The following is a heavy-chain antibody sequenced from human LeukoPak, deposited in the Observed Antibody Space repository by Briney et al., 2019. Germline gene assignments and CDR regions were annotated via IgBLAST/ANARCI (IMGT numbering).Heavy chain of an antibody. CDR1: GYTFTSYY. V-gene: IGHV1-46*01. CDR2: INPSGGST. J-gene: IGHJ5*02. Sequence: ASVTVSCKASGYTFTSYYMHWVRQAPGQGLEWMGIINPSGGSTSYAQKFQGRVTMTRDMSTSTVYMELSSLRSEDTAVYYCARDEYYYDSSGTNWFDPWGQGTLVTVSS. D-gene: IGHD3-22*01. CDR3: ARDEYYYDSSGTNWFDP.